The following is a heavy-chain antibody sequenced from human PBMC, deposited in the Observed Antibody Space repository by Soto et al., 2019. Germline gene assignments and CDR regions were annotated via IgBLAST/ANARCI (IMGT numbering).Heavy chain of an antibody. CDR2: INDRGSI. J-gene: IGHJ2*01. CDR3: ARESHDILTGPPWVWYFDL. Sequence: QVQLQQWGAGPLRPLETLSLTCGVSGGSFSGYYWAWIRQPPGKGLEWIGEINDRGSINYNPSLKSRVSISFDTSKNHYSLNLRSVTAADTAVYYCARESHDILTGPPWVWYFDLWGRGTLVTVSS. CDR1: GGSFSGYY. D-gene: IGHD3-9*01. V-gene: IGHV4-34*01.